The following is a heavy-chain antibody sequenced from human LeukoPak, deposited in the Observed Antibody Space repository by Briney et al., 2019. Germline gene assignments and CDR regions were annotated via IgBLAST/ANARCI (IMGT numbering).Heavy chain of an antibody. CDR3: ARDLYGSGSYSRFDP. V-gene: IGHV4-4*07. D-gene: IGHD3-10*01. Sequence: SETLSLTCTVSGGSISSYYWSWIRQPAGKGLEWIGRIHTSGSTNYSPSLKSRVTMSVDTSKNQFSLKLSSVTAADTAVYYCARDLYGSGSYSRFDPWGQGTLVTVSS. CDR1: GGSISSYY. CDR2: IHTSGST. J-gene: IGHJ5*02.